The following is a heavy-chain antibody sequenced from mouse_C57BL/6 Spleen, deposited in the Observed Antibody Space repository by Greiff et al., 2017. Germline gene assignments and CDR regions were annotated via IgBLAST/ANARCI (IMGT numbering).Heavy chain of an antibody. CDR3: ARGDGSSFLFDY. V-gene: IGHV1-69*01. Sequence: QVQLQQPGAELVMPGASVKLSCKASGYTFTSYWMHWVKQRPGQGLEWIGEIDPSDSYTNYNQKFKGKSTLTVDKSSSTAYMQLSSLTSEDSAVYYCARGDGSSFLFDYWGQGTTLTVSS. J-gene: IGHJ2*01. D-gene: IGHD1-1*01. CDR2: IDPSDSYT. CDR1: GYTFTSYW.